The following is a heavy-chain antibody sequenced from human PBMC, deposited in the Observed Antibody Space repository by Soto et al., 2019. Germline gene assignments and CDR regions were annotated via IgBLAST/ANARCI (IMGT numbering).Heavy chain of an antibody. D-gene: IGHD4-17*01. J-gene: IGHJ1*01. CDR2: IYYSGST. V-gene: IGHV4-39*01. Sequence: TSETLSLTCTVSGGSISSSSYYWGWIRQPPGKGLEWIGSIYYSGSTYYNPSLKSRVTISVDTSKNQFSLKLSSVTAADTAVYYCVIRWPDYLRNYFYYCGQGTLVPVSS. CDR3: VIRWPDYLRNYFYY. CDR1: GGSISSSSYY.